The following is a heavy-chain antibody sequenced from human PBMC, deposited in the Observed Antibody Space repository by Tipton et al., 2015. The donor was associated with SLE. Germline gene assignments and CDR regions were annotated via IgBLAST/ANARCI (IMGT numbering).Heavy chain of an antibody. J-gene: IGHJ4*02. Sequence: SLRLSCAASGFTFSSYAMHWVRQAPGKGLEWVAVISYDGSKKYYADSVKGRFTISRDNSKNTLYLQMNSLRAEDTAVYYCARDTSNWSIDYWGQGTLVTVSS. D-gene: IGHD6-13*01. V-gene: IGHV3-30-3*01. CDR1: GFTFSSYA. CDR3: ARDTSNWSIDY. CDR2: ISYDGSKK.